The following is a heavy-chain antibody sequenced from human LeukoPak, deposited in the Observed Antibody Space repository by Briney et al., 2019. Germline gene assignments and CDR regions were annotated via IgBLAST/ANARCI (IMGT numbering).Heavy chain of an antibody. D-gene: IGHD6-13*01. CDR3: ARATGTYSSSWYY. CDR1: GGSISSYY. V-gene: IGHV4-59*01. J-gene: IGHJ4*02. Sequence: SETLSLTCTVSGGSISSYYWSWIRQPPGKGLEWIGYIYYSGSTNYNPSLKGRVTMSVDTSKNQFSLKLSAVTAADTAVYYCARATGTYSSSWYYWGQGTLVTVSS. CDR2: IYYSGST.